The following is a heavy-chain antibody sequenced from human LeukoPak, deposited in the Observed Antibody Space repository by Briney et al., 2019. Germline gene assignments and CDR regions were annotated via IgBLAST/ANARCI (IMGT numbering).Heavy chain of an antibody. CDR2: FTSDGNSM. V-gene: IGHV3-74*01. CDR1: GFTLSSYT. CDR3: ARAQVGTPTDC. J-gene: IGHJ4*02. D-gene: IGHD1-26*01. Sequence: GGCLRLSCAASGFTLSSYTMYWVRQAPGRGLVWVARFTSDGNSMTYADFVKGRFTVSRDIAKNTLYLQMNSLRAEDTAVYYCARAQVGTPTDCWGQGTLVTVSS.